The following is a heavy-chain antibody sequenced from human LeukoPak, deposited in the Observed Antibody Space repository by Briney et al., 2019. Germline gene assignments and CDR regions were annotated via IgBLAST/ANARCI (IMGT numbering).Heavy chain of an antibody. CDR3: AKHIVVGQWYFDL. CDR1: GFTISSNS. V-gene: IGHV3-23*01. CDR2: ISGDGSST. D-gene: IGHD3-22*01. J-gene: IGHJ2*01. Sequence: PGGSLRLSCAASGFTISSNSMTWVRQAPGKGLEWVSTISGDGSSTFYADSVKGRFTISRDNSRNTLYLQMNSLRADDTAVYSCAKHIVVGQWYFDLWGRGTLVTVSS.